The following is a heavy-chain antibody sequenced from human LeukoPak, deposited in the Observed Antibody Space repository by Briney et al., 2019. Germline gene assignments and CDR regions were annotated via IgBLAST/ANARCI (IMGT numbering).Heavy chain of an antibody. Sequence: GGSLRLSCAASGFTFSSYSMNWVRQAPGKGLEWVSQISSSTGIIYYADSVKGRFTISRDNAKNSLYLQMNSLGAEDTAVYYCARAYSYGNDYWGQGTLVTVSS. V-gene: IGHV3-48*01. D-gene: IGHD5-18*01. CDR2: ISSSTGII. CDR1: GFTFSSYS. J-gene: IGHJ4*02. CDR3: ARAYSYGNDY.